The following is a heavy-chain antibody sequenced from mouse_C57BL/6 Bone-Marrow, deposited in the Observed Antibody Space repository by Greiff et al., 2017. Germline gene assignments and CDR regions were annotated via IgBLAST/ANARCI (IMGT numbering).Heavy chain of an antibody. D-gene: IGHD2-3*01. Sequence: EVKLQESGPGLAKPSQTLSLTCSVTGYSITRDYWNWIRKFPGNKLEYMGYISYSGSTYYNPSLKSRISITRDTSKNQYYLQLNSVTTEDTATYYCARSSWLLRFRFAYWGQVTLVTVSA. V-gene: IGHV3-8*01. CDR3: ARSSWLLRFRFAY. CDR2: ISYSGST. J-gene: IGHJ3*01. CDR1: GYSITRDY.